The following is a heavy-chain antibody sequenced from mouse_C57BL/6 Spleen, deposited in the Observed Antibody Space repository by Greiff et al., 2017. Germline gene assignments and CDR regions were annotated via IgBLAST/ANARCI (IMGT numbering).Heavy chain of an antibody. CDR3: LASYYYGSRYFDY. CDR2: INPNYGTT. CDR1: GYSFTDYN. Sequence: EVQLQQSGPELVKPGASVKISCKASGYSFTDYNMNWVKQSNGKSLEWIGVINPNYGTTSYNQKFKGKATLTVDQSSSTAYMQLNSLTSEDSAVYSCLASYYYGSRYFDYWGQGTTLTVSS. V-gene: IGHV1-39*01. J-gene: IGHJ2*01. D-gene: IGHD1-1*01.